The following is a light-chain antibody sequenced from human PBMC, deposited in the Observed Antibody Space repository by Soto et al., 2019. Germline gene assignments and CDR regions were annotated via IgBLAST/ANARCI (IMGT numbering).Light chain of an antibody. Sequence: QSALTQPASVSGSPGQSITISCTGTASDVGSYNLVSWYQQHPGKAPKPMIYEGSKRPSGVSNRFSASKSGNTASLTISGLQADDEADYYCCSYAGLTTFVVFGGGTKLTVL. CDR3: CSYAGLTTFVV. CDR2: EGS. CDR1: ASDVGSYNL. J-gene: IGLJ2*01. V-gene: IGLV2-23*03.